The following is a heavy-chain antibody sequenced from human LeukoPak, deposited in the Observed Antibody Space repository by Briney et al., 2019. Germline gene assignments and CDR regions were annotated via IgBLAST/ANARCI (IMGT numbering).Heavy chain of an antibody. Sequence: SETLSLTCAVYGGSFSGYYWSWIRQPPGKGLEWIGEINHSGSTNYNPSLKSRVTISVDTSKNQFSLKLSSMTAADTAVYYCARGRGSGSYYFGVLKERSEYYFDYWGQGTLVTVSS. V-gene: IGHV4-34*01. CDR2: INHSGST. CDR3: ARGRGSGSYYFGVLKERSEYYFDY. D-gene: IGHD3-10*01. CDR1: GGSFSGYY. J-gene: IGHJ4*02.